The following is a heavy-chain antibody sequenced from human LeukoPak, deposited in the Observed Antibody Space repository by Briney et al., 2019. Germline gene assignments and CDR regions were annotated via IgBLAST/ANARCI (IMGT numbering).Heavy chain of an antibody. Sequence: ASVKVSCKASGYTFTSYDINWVRQATGQGLEWMGWMDPKNGNTGYAQRFQGRVTMTRNASIRTAYMELSSPRSEDTAVYYCARGNYYGSGSYYTIHALDIWGQGTMVTVSS. J-gene: IGHJ3*02. D-gene: IGHD3-10*01. V-gene: IGHV1-8*01. CDR1: GYTFTSYD. CDR3: ARGNYYGSGSYYTIHALDI. CDR2: MDPKNGNT.